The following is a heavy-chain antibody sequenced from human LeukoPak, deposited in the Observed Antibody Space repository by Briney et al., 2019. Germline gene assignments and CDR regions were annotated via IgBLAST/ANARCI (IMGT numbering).Heavy chain of an antibody. Sequence: PGRSLRLSCAASGFTFSSYGMHWVRQAPGKGLEWVAVIWFDGSNKNYADSVKGRFTISRDNAKNSLYLQMNSLRDEDTAVYYCVRDPDALDYWGQGTLVTVSS. CDR2: IWFDGSNK. V-gene: IGHV3-33*01. CDR3: VRDPDALDY. J-gene: IGHJ4*02. CDR1: GFTFSSYG.